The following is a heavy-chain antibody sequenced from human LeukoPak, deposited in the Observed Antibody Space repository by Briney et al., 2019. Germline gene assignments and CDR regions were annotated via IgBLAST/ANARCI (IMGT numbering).Heavy chain of an antibody. CDR2: IYYSGTT. CDR1: GGSITSYY. Sequence: SETLSLTCTVSGGSITSYYWSWIRQPPGKGLEWIGYIYYSGTTNYNPSLNSRVTISVDTSKNQFSLKLSSVTAADTAVYYCARDTNDYGDYGLLFDYWGQGTLVTVSS. CDR3: ARDTNDYGDYGLLFDY. J-gene: IGHJ4*02. D-gene: IGHD4-17*01. V-gene: IGHV4-59*12.